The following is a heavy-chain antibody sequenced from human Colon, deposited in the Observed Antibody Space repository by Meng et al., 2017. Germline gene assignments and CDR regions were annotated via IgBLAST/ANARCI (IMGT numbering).Heavy chain of an antibody. CDR3: ARNYYDSSGYYYGY. CDR1: GYSFTSYD. D-gene: IGHD3-22*01. Sequence: QVQLVQSGAEVKKPGASAKVSCKTSGYSFTSYDITWVRQAPGQGLEWMGWISVYNGNTNYAQKFQGRVTMTTDTSTSTAYMELRSLRSDDTAVYYCARNYYDSSGYYYGYWGQGTLVTVSS. V-gene: IGHV1-18*01. J-gene: IGHJ4*02. CDR2: ISVYNGNT.